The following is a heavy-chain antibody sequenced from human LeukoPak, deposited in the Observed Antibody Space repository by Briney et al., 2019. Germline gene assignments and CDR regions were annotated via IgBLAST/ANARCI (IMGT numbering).Heavy chain of an antibody. CDR3: ARDQAYYYYGMDV. V-gene: IGHV3-7*01. CDR1: GFTFSSYW. Sequence: GGSLRLSCAASGFTFSSYWMSWVRQAPGKGLEWVANIRQDGSVQNYVDSVKGRFTISRDNAKNSLYLQMNSLRAEDTAVYYCARDQAYYYYGMDVWGQGTTVTVSS. CDR2: IRQDGSVQ. J-gene: IGHJ6*02.